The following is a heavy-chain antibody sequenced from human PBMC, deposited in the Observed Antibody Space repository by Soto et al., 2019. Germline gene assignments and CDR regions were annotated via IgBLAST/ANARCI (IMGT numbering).Heavy chain of an antibody. V-gene: IGHV3-11*01. CDR3: ARDHKRRDGYNFDS. Sequence: VGSLSLSCSASGFIFTDYSMTWIRQAPGKGLEWVSYISNGDETTQYADSVKGRFSVSRDNAKKVLFLQMNSLRVDDTAVYYCARDHKRRDGYNFDSWGRGARVTVAS. CDR2: ISNGDETT. CDR1: GFIFTDYS. J-gene: IGHJ4*02. D-gene: IGHD5-12*01.